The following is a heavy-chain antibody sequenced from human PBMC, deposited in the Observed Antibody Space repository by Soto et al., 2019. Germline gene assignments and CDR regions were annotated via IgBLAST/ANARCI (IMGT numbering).Heavy chain of an antibody. V-gene: IGHV1-69*02. CDR1: GGTFSSYT. Sequence: QVQLVQSGAEVKKPGSSVKVSCKASGGTFSSYTISWVRQAPGQGLEWMGRIIPILGIANYAQKFQGRVTITADKSTSTAYMELSSLRSEDTAVYYCAWFYGNYAFDIWGQGTMVTVSA. D-gene: IGHD1-7*01. CDR2: IIPILGIA. J-gene: IGHJ3*02. CDR3: AWFYGNYAFDI.